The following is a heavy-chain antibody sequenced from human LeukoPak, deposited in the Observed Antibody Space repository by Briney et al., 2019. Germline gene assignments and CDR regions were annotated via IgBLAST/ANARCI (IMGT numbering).Heavy chain of an antibody. CDR2: LYYSGST. V-gene: IGHV4-59*01. Sequence: SETLSLTCTVSGGSISSYYWSWIRQPPGKGLEWIGYLYYSGSTNYNPSLKSRVTISVDTSKNQFSLKLSSVTAADTAVYYCARDRHYDSSGYYSGYFDYWGQGTLVTVSS. J-gene: IGHJ4*02. CDR1: GGSISSYY. CDR3: ARDRHYDSSGYYSGYFDY. D-gene: IGHD3-22*01.